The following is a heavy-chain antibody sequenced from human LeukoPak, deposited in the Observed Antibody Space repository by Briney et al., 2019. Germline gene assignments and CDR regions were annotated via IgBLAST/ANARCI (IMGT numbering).Heavy chain of an antibody. CDR1: GFTFTAYN. CDR3: ARGITSGPRRYDVRNFDY. D-gene: IGHD5-12*01. Sequence: GGSLRLSCAASGFTFTAYNMNWVRQAPGKGLEWVSSISSTGTYLYYADSVKGRFTISRDKNSLHLRMNSLRVEDTAAYYCARGITSGPRRYDVRNFDYWGQGTPVTVSS. CDR2: ISSTGTYL. J-gene: IGHJ4*02. V-gene: IGHV3-21*06.